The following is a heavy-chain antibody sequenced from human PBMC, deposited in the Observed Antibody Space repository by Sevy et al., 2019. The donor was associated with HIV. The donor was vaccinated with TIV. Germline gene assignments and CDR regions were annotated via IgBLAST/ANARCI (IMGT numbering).Heavy chain of an antibody. D-gene: IGHD2-2*02. J-gene: IGHJ4*02. CDR1: GFTFSNYN. CDR2: ISSSNTYK. CDR3: AREGKAYTGYFDY. Sequence: GESLKISCAASGFTFSNYNMNWVRQAPGKGLEWVSFISSSNTYKYYVDSVKGRFTISRDNAKNSLYLQMNSLRAEDTAVYYCAREGKAYTGYFDYWGQGTLVTVSS. V-gene: IGHV3-21*01.